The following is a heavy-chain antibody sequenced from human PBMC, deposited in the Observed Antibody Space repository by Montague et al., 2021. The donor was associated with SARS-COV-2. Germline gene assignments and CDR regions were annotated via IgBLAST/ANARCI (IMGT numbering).Heavy chain of an antibody. CDR3: AGTYYDFWRGVSDYYDMDV. V-gene: IGHV4-59*01. CDR1: GGSISSYY. D-gene: IGHD3-3*01. J-gene: IGHJ6*03. CDR2: IYYSGST. Sequence: SETLSLTCTVSGGSISSYYWSWIRQPPGKGLEWSGYIYYSGSTNYNPPFKSRVTITADRSKNQFFLKLSSVTAADTAVYYCAGTYYDFWRGVSDYYDMDVWGKGTTVTVSS.